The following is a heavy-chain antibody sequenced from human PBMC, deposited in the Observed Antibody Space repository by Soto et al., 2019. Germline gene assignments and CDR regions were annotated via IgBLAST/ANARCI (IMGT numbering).Heavy chain of an antibody. D-gene: IGHD6-19*01. CDR2: ISGSGGST. CDR3: AKDIREYSSGWTYFDY. Sequence: GGSLRLSCAASGFTFSSYAMSWVRQAPGKGLEWVSAISGSGGSTYYADSVKGRFTISRDNSKNTLYLQMNSLRAEDRAVYYCAKDIREYSSGWTYFDYWGHGTLVTVSS. V-gene: IGHV3-23*01. CDR1: GFTFSSYA. J-gene: IGHJ4*01.